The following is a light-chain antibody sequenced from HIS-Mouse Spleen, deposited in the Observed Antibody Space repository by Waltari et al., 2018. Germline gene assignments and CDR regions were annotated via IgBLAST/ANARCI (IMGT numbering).Light chain of an antibody. CDR3: CSYAGSSTWV. J-gene: IGLJ3*02. V-gene: IGLV2-23*01. CDR1: TRDVGSYNL. Sequence: QSALTQPAAVSGSPGPSITISGPGTTRDVGSYNLVAWYQQHPGKAPKFLISEGSKRPSGVSNRFSGSKSGNTASLTISGLQAEDEADYYCCSYAGSSTWVFGGGTKLTVL. CDR2: EGS.